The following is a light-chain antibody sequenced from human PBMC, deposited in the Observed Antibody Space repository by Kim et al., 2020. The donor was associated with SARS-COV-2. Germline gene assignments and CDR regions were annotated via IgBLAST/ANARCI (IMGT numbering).Light chain of an antibody. CDR2: GAS. V-gene: IGKV3D-15*01. J-gene: IGKJ4*01. Sequence: VSPGERATLSCRASHSVAGKLAWYQQKPGQAPRLLIYGASVRATGIPARFSGSGSGTEFTLTISSLQSEDSAVYYCQEYNNWPALSFGGGTKVEI. CDR1: HSVAGK. CDR3: QEYNNWPALS.